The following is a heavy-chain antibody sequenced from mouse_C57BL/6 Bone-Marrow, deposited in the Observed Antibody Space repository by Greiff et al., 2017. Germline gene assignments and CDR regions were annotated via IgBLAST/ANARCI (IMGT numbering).Heavy chain of an antibody. CDR1: GYTFTSYG. CDR2: IYPRSGNT. Sequence: VQRVESGAELARPGASVKLSCKASGYTFTSYGISWVKQRTGQGLEWIGEIYPRSGNTYYNEKFKGKATLTADKSSSTAYMELRSLTSEDSAVYFCARRWLFDYWGQGTTLTVSS. CDR3: ARRWLFDY. D-gene: IGHD1-1*02. J-gene: IGHJ2*01. V-gene: IGHV1-81*01.